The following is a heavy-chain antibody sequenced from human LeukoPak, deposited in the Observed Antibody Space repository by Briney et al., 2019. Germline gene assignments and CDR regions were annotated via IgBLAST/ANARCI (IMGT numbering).Heavy chain of an antibody. D-gene: IGHD3-3*01. CDR3: ATVGGGITVFGVVGGTYYFDY. V-gene: IGHV1-69*06. J-gene: IGHJ4*02. CDR1: GGTFSSYA. CDR2: IIPIFGTA. Sequence: ASVKVSCKASGGTFSSYAISWVRQAPGQGLEWMGGIIPIFGTANYAQKFQGRVTMTEDTSTDTAYMELSSLRSEDTAVYYCATVGGGITVFGVVGGTYYFDYWGQGTLVTVSS.